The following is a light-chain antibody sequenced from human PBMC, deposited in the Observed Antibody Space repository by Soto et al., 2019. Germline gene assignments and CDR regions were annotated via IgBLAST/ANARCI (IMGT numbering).Light chain of an antibody. CDR2: ENN. CDR1: SSDIVNNY. Sequence: QSVLTQPPSVSAAPGQKGTISCSGSSSDIVNNYVSWYQHLPGTAPKLLIYENNKRPPGNPDRFSGSKSGTSATLGITGLQAGDEADYYCGTWDSSLSADVFGTGTKLTVL. V-gene: IGLV1-51*02. CDR3: GTWDSSLSADV. J-gene: IGLJ1*01.